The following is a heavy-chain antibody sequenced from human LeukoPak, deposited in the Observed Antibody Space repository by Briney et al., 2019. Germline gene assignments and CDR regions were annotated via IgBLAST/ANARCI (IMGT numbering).Heavy chain of an antibody. Sequence: GGSLRLSCAASGFTFSSYAMSWVRQSTGKGLEWVSSTSGDGGATYYSNSVKGRFTISRDNSRNTLYLQMNSLRAEDTAVYYCAKDRRGCTSTSCYYRFDYWGQGTLVTVSS. V-gene: IGHV3-23*01. D-gene: IGHD2-2*01. J-gene: IGHJ4*02. CDR3: AKDRRGCTSTSCYYRFDY. CDR1: GFTFSSYA. CDR2: TSGDGGAT.